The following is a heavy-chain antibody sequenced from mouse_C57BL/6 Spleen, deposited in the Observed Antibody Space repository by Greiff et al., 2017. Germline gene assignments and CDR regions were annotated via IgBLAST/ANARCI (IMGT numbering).Heavy chain of an antibody. CDR2: IDPEDGET. CDR3: DPYEKDEDYYAMDY. J-gene: IGHJ4*01. V-gene: IGHV14-2*01. D-gene: IGHD2-3*01. CDR1: GFNIKDYY. Sequence: VQLQQSGAELVKPGASVKLSCTASGFNIKDYYMHWVKQRTEQGLEWIGRIDPEDGETKYAPKFQGKATITADTSSNTAYLQLSSLTSEDTAVYEGDPYEKDEDYYAMDYWGQGTSVTVSS.